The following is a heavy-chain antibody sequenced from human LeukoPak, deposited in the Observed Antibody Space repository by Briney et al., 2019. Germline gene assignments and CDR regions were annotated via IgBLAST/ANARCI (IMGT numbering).Heavy chain of an antibody. CDR3: ARVAPEIFGVVIQPFSYYMDV. CDR2: INSDGSST. CDR1: GFTFSSYS. D-gene: IGHD3-3*01. V-gene: IGHV3-74*01. J-gene: IGHJ6*03. Sequence: GGSLRLSCAASGFTFSSYSMNWVRQAPGKGLEWVSRINSDGSSTSYADSVKCRFTISRDNAKNTLYLQMNSLRAEDTAVYYCARVAPEIFGVVIQPFSYYMDVWGKGTTVTVSS.